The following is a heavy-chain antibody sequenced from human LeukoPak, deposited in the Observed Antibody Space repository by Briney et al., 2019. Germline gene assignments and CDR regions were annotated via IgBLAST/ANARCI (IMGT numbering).Heavy chain of an antibody. CDR3: ASNLGYCSSTSCHGEDY. J-gene: IGHJ4*02. D-gene: IGHD2-2*01. V-gene: IGHV3-21*01. CDR2: ISSSSSYI. Sequence: PGGSLRLSCAASGFTFSSYSMNWVRQAPGKGLEWVSSISSSSSYIYYADSVKGRFTISRDNAKNSLYLQMNSLRAEDTAVYYCASNLGYCSSTSCHGEDYWGQGTLVTVSS. CDR1: GFTFSSYS.